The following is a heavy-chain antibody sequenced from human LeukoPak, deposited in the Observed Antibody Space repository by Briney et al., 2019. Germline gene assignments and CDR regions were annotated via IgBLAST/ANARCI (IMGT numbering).Heavy chain of an antibody. D-gene: IGHD3-16*01. CDR1: GFTFSDYG. J-gene: IGHJ6*03. CDR3: ARGGSPDYCYYYMDV. V-gene: IGHV3-30*02. CDR2: IRDDGSNK. Sequence: GGSLRLSCAASGFTFSDYGIHWVRQAPGKGLEWVAFIRDDGSNKYYADSVKGRFTISRDNSKNTLYLQMNSLRAEDTAVHYCARGGSPDYCYYYMDVWGKGTTVTVSS.